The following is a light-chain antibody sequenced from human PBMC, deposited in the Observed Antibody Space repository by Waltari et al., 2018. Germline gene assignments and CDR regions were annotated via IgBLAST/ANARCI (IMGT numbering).Light chain of an antibody. CDR3: QQRITWPIT. CDR2: DTS. CDR1: QSVSSY. J-gene: IGKJ5*01. Sequence: EIVLTQSPGTLSLSPGERATLSCRASQSVSSYLAWYQQKPGPAPRLLIFDTSNRATGIPARFSGSGSGTDFTLTISSLEPEDFAVYHCQQRITWPITFGQGTRLEIK. V-gene: IGKV3-11*01.